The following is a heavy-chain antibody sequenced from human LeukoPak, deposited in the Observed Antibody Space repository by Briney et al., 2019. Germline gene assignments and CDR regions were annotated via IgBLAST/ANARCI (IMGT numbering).Heavy chain of an antibody. D-gene: IGHD1-14*01. CDR2: INAGHGNT. V-gene: IGHV1-3*01. CDR3: ARGAGFAEPLPEY. CDR1: GYTFTSYA. J-gene: IGHJ4*02. Sequence: AAVKVSCKASGYTFTSYAIQWVRQAPGQRLEWMGWINAGHGNTKYSQKFQGRVTITRDTSASTAYMELSSLRSEDTAVYYCARGAGFAEPLPEYWGQGTLLTVSS.